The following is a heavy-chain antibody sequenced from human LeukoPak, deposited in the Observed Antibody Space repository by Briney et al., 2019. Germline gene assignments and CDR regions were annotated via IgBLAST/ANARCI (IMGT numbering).Heavy chain of an antibody. J-gene: IGHJ4*02. CDR2: INHSGST. V-gene: IGHV4-34*01. D-gene: IGHD4-17*01. CDR1: GGSFSGYS. Sequence: PSETLSLTCAVYGGSFSGYSWSWIRPPPGKGLEWIGEINHSGSTNYNPSLKSRVTISVDTSKNQFSLKLSSVTAADTAVYYCARGQPSPYGSFDYWGQGTLVTVSS. CDR3: ARGQPSPYGSFDY.